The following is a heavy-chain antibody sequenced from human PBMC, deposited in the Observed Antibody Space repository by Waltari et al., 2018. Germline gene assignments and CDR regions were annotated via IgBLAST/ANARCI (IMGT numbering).Heavy chain of an antibody. CDR2: IIPIFGTA. Sequence: QVQLVQSGAEVKKPGSSAKVSCKASAGTFSRSAISWVRQAPGQGLEWMGGIIPIFGTANYAQKFQGRVTITADESTSTAYMELSSLRSEDTAVYYCARDSGDTAMVTVPRVYWGQGTLVTVSS. V-gene: IGHV1-69*12. J-gene: IGHJ4*02. CDR3: ARDSGDTAMVTVPRVY. CDR1: AGTFSRSA. D-gene: IGHD5-18*01.